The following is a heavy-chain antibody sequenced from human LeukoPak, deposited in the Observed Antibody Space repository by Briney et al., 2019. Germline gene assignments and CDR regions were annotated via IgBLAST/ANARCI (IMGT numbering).Heavy chain of an antibody. Sequence: SQTLSLTCTVSGGSISSGSYYWSWIRQPAGKGLEWIGRIYTSGSTNYNPSLKSRVTMSVDTSKNQFSLKLSSVTAADTAVYYCAREVPAAINWFDPWGQGTLVTVSS. J-gene: IGHJ5*02. CDR2: IYTSGST. CDR3: AREVPAAINWFDP. CDR1: GGSISSGSYY. D-gene: IGHD2-2*02. V-gene: IGHV4-61*02.